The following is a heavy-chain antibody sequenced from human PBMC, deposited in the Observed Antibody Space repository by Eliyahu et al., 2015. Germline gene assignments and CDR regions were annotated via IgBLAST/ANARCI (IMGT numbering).Heavy chain of an antibody. V-gene: IGHV4-59*01. CDR3: ANGSPYYLEF. CDR2: IYYTVGA. CDR1: GASISRSY. J-gene: IGHJ4*02. D-gene: IGHD1-26*01. Sequence: QVQLQESGPGLVKPSETLYLXCTVSGASISRSYWSWIRQTPGKGLQWIGYIYYTVGATYNPSLKSRVSISGDTSKNHFSLKLSSVTAADTAVYYCANGSPYYLEFWGQGALVTVSS.